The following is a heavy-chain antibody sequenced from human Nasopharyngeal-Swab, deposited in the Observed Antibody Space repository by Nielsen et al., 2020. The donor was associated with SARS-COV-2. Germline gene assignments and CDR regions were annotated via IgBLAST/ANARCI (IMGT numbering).Heavy chain of an antibody. CDR2: INPSGGST. V-gene: IGHV1-46*01. Sequence: ASVKVSCKASGYTFTSYYMHWVRQAAGQGLEWMGIINPSGGSTSYAQKFQGRVTMTRDTSTSTVYMELSSLRSEDTAVYYCARPTSPYYFDYWGQGTLVTVSS. J-gene: IGHJ4*02. CDR1: GYTFTSYY. CDR3: ARPTSPYYFDY.